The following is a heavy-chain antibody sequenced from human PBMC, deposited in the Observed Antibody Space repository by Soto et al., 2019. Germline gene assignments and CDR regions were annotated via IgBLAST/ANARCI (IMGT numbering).Heavy chain of an antibody. V-gene: IGHV3-30*18. CDR1: GFTFSSYG. CDR3: AKEYDGDDYSFYGMDV. J-gene: IGHJ6*02. Sequence: GGSLRLSCAASGFTFSSYGMHWVRQAPGKGLEWVAVISYDGSNKYYADSVKGRFTISRDNSKNTLYLQMNSLRAEATAVYYCAKEYDGDDYSFYGMDVWGQGTTVTVSS. D-gene: IGHD3-3*01. CDR2: ISYDGSNK.